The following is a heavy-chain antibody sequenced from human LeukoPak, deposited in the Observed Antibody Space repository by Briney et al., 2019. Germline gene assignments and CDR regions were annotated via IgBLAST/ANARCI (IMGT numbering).Heavy chain of an antibody. V-gene: IGHV3-7*03. D-gene: IGHD2-15*01. CDR1: GFMFSSYW. Sequence: GGSLRLSCAASGFMFSSYWMAWVRHAPGKGLEWVAHIKPDGSEKYYVDSVKGRLTISRDNAKNSLYVQMNSLRAEDTAVYYCAKDIGQVVAAIGYMDVWGKGTTVTVSS. CDR2: IKPDGSEK. CDR3: AKDIGQVVAAIGYMDV. J-gene: IGHJ6*03.